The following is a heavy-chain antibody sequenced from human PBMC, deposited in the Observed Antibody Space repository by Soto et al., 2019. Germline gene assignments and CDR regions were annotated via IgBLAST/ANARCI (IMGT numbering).Heavy chain of an antibody. Sequence: GGSLRLSCAASGFTFSNAWMNWVRQAPGKGLEWVGRIKSKTDGGTTDYAAPVKGRFTISRDDSKNTLYLQMNSLKTEDTAVYYCTTAMAVYYYYGMDVWGQGTTVTVSS. CDR1: GFTFSNAW. CDR3: TTAMAVYYYYGMDV. CDR2: IKSKTDGGTT. V-gene: IGHV3-15*07. J-gene: IGHJ6*02. D-gene: IGHD3-10*01.